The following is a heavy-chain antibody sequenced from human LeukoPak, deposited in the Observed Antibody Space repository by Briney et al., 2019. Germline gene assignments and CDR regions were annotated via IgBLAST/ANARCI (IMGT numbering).Heavy chain of an antibody. CDR1: GFIVSRSY. J-gene: IGHJ4*02. D-gene: IGHD3-22*01. CDR2: IYSNNFT. Sequence: GGSLRLSCAASGFIVSRSYMNWVRQAPGKGLEWVSVIYSNNFTYYAGSVKGRFTISRDNSKNTLYLQMNSLRAEDTAVYYCAKGAATYYYDSSGYLDYWGQGTLVTVSS. V-gene: IGHV3-53*01. CDR3: AKGAATYYYDSSGYLDY.